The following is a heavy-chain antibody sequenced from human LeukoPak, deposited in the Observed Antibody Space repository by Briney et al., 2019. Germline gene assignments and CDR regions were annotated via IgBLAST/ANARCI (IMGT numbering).Heavy chain of an antibody. CDR3: AKASRQGAVASPLDY. Sequence: PGGSLRLSCAASGFTFSSYAMSWVRQAPGKGLEWVSAIGGGGVRTYYADSVKGRFTISRGNSKDTLFLQMNSLRAEDTAVYYCAKASRQGAVASPLDYWGQGTLVTVSS. CDR1: GFTFSSYA. D-gene: IGHD6-19*01. V-gene: IGHV3-23*01. J-gene: IGHJ4*02. CDR2: IGGGGVRT.